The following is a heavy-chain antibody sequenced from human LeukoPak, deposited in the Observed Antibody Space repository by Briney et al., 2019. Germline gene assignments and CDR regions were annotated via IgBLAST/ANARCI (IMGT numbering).Heavy chain of an antibody. CDR1: GFTFSHYG. Sequence: PGRSLRLSCATSGFTFSHYGMHWVRQAPGKGLEWVAVIWNDGSNKYYGDSVKGRFTISRDNPKNTLYLQMNSLTVEDTAVYYCAKDAQRGFDYSNSLEHWGQGTLVTVSS. CDR3: AKDAQRGFDYSNSLEH. J-gene: IGHJ5*02. CDR2: IWNDGSNK. D-gene: IGHD4-11*01. V-gene: IGHV3-33*06.